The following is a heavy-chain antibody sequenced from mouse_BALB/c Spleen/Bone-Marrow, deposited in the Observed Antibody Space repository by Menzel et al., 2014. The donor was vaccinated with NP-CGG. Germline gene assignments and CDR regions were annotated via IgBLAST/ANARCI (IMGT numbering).Heavy chain of an antibody. Sequence: EVKLMESGGGLVQPGGSLRLSCATSGFTFTDYYTNWVRQPPGKALEWLAFIRNKAYGYTTEYSASVKGRFTISRDNSQNILYLQMNTLRAEDSATYYGARDMGGLLFDSWGQGTTLSVSS. CDR3: ARDMGGLLFDS. J-gene: IGHJ2*01. CDR2: IRNKAYGYTT. CDR1: GFTFTDYY. V-gene: IGHV7-3*02. D-gene: IGHD1-1*01.